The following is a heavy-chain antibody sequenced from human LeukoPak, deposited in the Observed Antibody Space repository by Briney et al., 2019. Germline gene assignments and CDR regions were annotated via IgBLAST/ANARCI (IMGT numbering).Heavy chain of an antibody. CDR1: GFTFDDYA. Sequence: PGGSLRLSCAASGFTFDDYAMHWVRQAPGKGLEWVSGISWNSGSIGYADSVKGRFTISRDNAKNSLYLQMNSLRAEDTALYYCAKGTRIGYDSSGYYLRPDAFDIWGQETMVTVSS. CDR3: AKGTRIGYDSSGYYLRPDAFDI. J-gene: IGHJ3*02. V-gene: IGHV3-9*01. CDR2: ISWNSGSI. D-gene: IGHD3-22*01.